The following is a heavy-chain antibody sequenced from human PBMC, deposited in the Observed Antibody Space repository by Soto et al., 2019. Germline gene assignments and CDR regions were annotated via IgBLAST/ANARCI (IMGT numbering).Heavy chain of an antibody. J-gene: IGHJ6*02. Sequence: PGGSLRLSCAASGFTFSSYGMHWVRQAPGKGLEWVAVISYDGSNKYYADSVKGRFTISRDNSKNTLYLQMNSLRAEDTAVYYCAKDLGQYYYDSVGYGMDVWGQGTTVTVSS. D-gene: IGHD3-22*01. V-gene: IGHV3-30*18. CDR2: ISYDGSNK. CDR1: GFTFSSYG. CDR3: AKDLGQYYYDSVGYGMDV.